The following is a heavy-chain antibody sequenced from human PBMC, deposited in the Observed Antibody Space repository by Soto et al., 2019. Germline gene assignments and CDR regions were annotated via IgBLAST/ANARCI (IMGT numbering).Heavy chain of an antibody. CDR2: INPYIGDT. V-gene: IGHV1-2*02. J-gene: IGHJ4*02. CDR3: ATGGNWFEY. CDR1: QYAFTNY. Sequence: QVQLVQSGAEVKRPGASVRVSCETFQYAFTNYMHWIRPSPGQGLEWMGWINPYIGDTNYAPKFQGRVTMTEDRSIRTISLELSDLKSDDTAVYYGATGGNWFEYWGQGTLVSVSS. D-gene: IGHD1-1*01.